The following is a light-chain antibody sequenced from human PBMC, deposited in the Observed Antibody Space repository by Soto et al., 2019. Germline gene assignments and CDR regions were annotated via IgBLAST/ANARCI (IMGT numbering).Light chain of an antibody. J-gene: IGKJ1*01. CDR2: DAS. CDR3: QQYYSTPPWT. CDR1: QTIKNC. Sequence: IQMTQSPSALSTSVGDRVTISCRASQTIKNCLAWYQQKPGKAPKLLIYDASILESGVPSRFSGSGSGTEFTLTISSLQAEDVAVYYCQQYYSTPPWTFGQGTKVDIK. V-gene: IGKV1-5*01.